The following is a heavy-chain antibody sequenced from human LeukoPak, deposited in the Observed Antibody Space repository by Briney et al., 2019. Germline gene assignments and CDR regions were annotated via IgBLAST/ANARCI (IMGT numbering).Heavy chain of an antibody. CDR3: AKDHLRGHTYSLAAPVDY. J-gene: IGHJ4*02. CDR1: GFTFSSYG. Sequence: GGSLRLSCAASGFTFSSYGMHWVRQAPGKGLEWVAVISYDGSNKYYADSVKGRFTISRDNSKNTLYLQMSSLRAEDTAVYYCAKDHLRGHTYSLAAPVDYWGQGTLVTVSS. CDR2: ISYDGSNK. V-gene: IGHV3-30*18. D-gene: IGHD6-6*01.